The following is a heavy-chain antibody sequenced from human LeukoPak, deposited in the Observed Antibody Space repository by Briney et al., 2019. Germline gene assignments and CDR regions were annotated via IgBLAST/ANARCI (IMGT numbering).Heavy chain of an antibody. Sequence: PGGSLRLSCAASGFTFDDYGMSWVGQAPGKGLEWVSAISGSDGSTYYADSVKGRFTISRDNSKNTLYLQMNSLRAEDTAVYYCAKDKGYYDILTGYSPPYYFDYWGQGTLVTVSS. J-gene: IGHJ4*02. CDR1: GFTFDDYG. D-gene: IGHD3-9*01. CDR2: ISGSDGST. V-gene: IGHV3-23*01. CDR3: AKDKGYYDILTGYSPPYYFDY.